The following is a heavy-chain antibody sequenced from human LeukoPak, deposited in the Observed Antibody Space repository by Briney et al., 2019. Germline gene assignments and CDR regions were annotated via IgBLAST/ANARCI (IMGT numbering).Heavy chain of an antibody. CDR2: INPSGGST. J-gene: IGHJ4*02. V-gene: IGHV1-46*01. CDR3: ARGPSIGFEDDY. CDR1: GYTFTSYY. D-gene: IGHD6-6*01. Sequence: GASVKVSCKASGYTFTSYYMHWVRQAPGQGLEWMGIINPSGGSTSYAQKFQGRVTMTRDRSTSKVYMDLSSLRSEDTAVYYCARGPSIGFEDDYWGQGTLVTVSS.